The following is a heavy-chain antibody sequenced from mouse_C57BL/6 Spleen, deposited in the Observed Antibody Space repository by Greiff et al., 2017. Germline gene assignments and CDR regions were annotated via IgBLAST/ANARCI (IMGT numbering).Heavy chain of an antibody. J-gene: IGHJ2*01. Sequence: EVQLQESGPELVKPGASVKIPCKASGYTFTDYNLDWVTQSPGKSLEWIGDINPNTGGTIYNQQFKGKATLTGDESSSTAYMELRSLTYEDSAGYYWTRRTTLVATGDYFDYWGQGTTLTGSS. CDR1: GYTFTDYN. CDR3: TRRTTLVATGDYFDY. CDR2: INPNTGGT. D-gene: IGHD1-1*01. V-gene: IGHV1-18*01.